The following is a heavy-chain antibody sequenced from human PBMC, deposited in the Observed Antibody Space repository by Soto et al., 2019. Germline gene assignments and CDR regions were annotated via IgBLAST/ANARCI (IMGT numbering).Heavy chain of an antibody. CDR1: GFSLSTSGVG. CDR2: IYWDDDK. Sequence: QITLKESGPTLVKPTQTLTLTCTLSGFSLSTSGVGVGWIRKPPGKALEWLALIYWDDDKRYSPSLKSRLTVTKDTSNNQVAMTTNNMDPVDTATYCCARSSGSFRSFDYWGQGTLVTFSS. V-gene: IGHV2-5*02. D-gene: IGHD1-26*01. J-gene: IGHJ4*02. CDR3: ARSSGSFRSFDY.